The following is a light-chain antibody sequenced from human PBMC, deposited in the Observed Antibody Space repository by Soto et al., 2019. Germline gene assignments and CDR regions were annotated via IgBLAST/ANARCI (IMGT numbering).Light chain of an antibody. Sequence: EIVMTQSPATLSVSPGEGATLSCRASQSVTSNLAWYQQQPGQAPRLLIYGTSTRATGIPARLSGSGSGTEFTLTISSRQSEDFAVYYCQQYYNWPYTFGQGTKLEIK. V-gene: IGKV3-15*01. CDR3: QQYYNWPYT. CDR1: QSVTSN. J-gene: IGKJ2*01. CDR2: GTS.